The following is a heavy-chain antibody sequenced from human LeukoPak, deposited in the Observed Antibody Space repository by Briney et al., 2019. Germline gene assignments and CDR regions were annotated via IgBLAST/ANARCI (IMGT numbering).Heavy chain of an antibody. J-gene: IGHJ4*02. CDR1: GASISGAGYY. D-gene: IGHD2-2*01. CDR3: ATASSFGVYDF. V-gene: IGHV4-39*01. CDR2: VYYGGST. Sequence: SETLSLTCSVSGASISGAGYYWGWVRQSPGKGPEWIGSVYYGGSTYYNPSLKGRVTISIDTSKNQFFPKLIYVTTADTAVYYCATASSFGVYDFWGLGTLVTVSS.